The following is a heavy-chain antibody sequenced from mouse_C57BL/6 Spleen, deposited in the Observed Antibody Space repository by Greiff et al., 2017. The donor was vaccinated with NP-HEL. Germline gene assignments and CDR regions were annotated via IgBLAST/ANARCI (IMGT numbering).Heavy chain of an antibody. CDR2: ISSGGSYT. V-gene: IGHV5-6*01. CDR1: GFTFSSYG. J-gene: IGHJ2*01. Sequence: EVMLVESGGDLVKPGGSLKLSCAASGFTFSSYGMSWVRQTPDKRLEWVATISSGGSYTYYPDSVKGRFTISRDNAKNTLYLQMSSLKSEDTAMYYCARHPVHKYFDYWGQGTTLTVSS. CDR3: ARHPVHKYFDY.